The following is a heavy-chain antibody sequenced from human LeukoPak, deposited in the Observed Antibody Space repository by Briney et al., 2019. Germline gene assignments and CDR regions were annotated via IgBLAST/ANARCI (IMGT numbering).Heavy chain of an antibody. Sequence: SETLSLICVVYGVSFSGYYWSWIRQPPGKGLEWIGEINHSGSTNYNPSLKSRVTISVDTSKNQFSLKLRSVTAADTAVYYCARGTDYGDYYYYGMDVGGQGTTVTVSS. V-gene: IGHV4-34*01. CDR1: GVSFSGYY. CDR3: ARGTDYGDYYYYGMDV. D-gene: IGHD4-17*01. J-gene: IGHJ6*02. CDR2: INHSGST.